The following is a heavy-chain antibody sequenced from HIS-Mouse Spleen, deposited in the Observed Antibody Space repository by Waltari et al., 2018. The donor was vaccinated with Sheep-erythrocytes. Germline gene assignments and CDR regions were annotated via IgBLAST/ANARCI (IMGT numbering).Heavy chain of an antibody. CDR1: GFTFSNAW. V-gene: IGHV3-15*01. Sequence: KPGGSLRLSCAASGFTFSNAWMSWVRQAPGKGLEWIGSIKSKTDGGTTDYAAPVKGRFTISRDDSKNTLYLQMNSLKTEDTAVYYCTTDLYYDFWSGSKYFYYWGQGTLVTVSS. CDR3: TTDLYYDFWSGSKYFYY. CDR2: IKSKTDGGTT. J-gene: IGHJ4*02. D-gene: IGHD3-3*01.